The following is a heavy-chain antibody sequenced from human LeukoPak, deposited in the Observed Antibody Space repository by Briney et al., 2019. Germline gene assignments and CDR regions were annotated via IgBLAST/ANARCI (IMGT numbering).Heavy chain of an antibody. D-gene: IGHD6-13*01. Sequence: GGSLRLSCAASGFTFRKYAMSWVRQAPGKGLEWVSGIRDSGDGTYYAESVKGRFTISRDNSKNTVFLQMNSLRADDTAKYYCAKDKAPGSWHTPSDFWGQGTLVTVSS. CDR2: IRDSGDGT. CDR3: AKDKAPGSWHTPSDF. V-gene: IGHV3-23*01. CDR1: GFTFRKYA. J-gene: IGHJ4*02.